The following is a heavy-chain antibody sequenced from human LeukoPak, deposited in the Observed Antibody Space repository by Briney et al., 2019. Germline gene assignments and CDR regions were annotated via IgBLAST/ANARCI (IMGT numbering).Heavy chain of an antibody. Sequence: GGSLRLSCAASGFSFRHYLMTWVRQAPGKGLEWVANINQDGSEKYYMDSVKGRFTISRDNAQSSLFLQMSSLRAEDTAVYYCAINSPLDYWGQGTLVTVSS. CDR3: AINSPLDY. J-gene: IGHJ4*02. CDR2: INQDGSEK. V-gene: IGHV3-7*01. CDR1: GFSFRHYL.